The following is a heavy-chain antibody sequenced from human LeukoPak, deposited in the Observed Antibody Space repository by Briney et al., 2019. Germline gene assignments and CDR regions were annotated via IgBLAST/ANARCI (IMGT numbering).Heavy chain of an antibody. V-gene: IGHV4-39*07. CDR3: ARGFKVVPAAVGMDV. J-gene: IGHJ6*02. D-gene: IGHD2-2*01. Sequence: SETLSLTCTVSGGSISSSSYYWGWIRQPPGTGLEWLGSIYYSGSTYYNPSLKSRVTISVGTSKNQFSLKLSSVTAADTAVYYCARGFKVVPAAVGMDVWGQGTTVTVSS. CDR1: GGSISSSSYY. CDR2: IYYSGST.